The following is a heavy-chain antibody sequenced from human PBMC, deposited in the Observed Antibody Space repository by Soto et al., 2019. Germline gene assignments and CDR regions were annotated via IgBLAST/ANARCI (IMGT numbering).Heavy chain of an antibody. V-gene: IGHV3-23*01. D-gene: IGHD3-22*01. J-gene: IGHJ4*02. Sequence: GGSLRLSCAASGFTFSSYAMSWVRQAPGKGLEWVSAISGSGGSTYYADSVKGRFTISRDTSKNTLYLQMNSLRAEDTAVYYCAKTFDRLIVVVITSGLMFDFWGQGTQVTVSS. CDR1: GFTFSSYA. CDR3: AKTFDRLIVVVITSGLMFDF. CDR2: ISGSGGST.